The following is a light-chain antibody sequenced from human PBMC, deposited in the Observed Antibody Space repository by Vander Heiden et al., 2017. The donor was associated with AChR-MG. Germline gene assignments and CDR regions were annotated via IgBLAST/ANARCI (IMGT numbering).Light chain of an antibody. CDR1: SSDVGGYNY. J-gene: IGLJ2*01. Sequence: QSALTQPASVSGSPGQSITISCTGTSSDVGGYNYVSWYQQHPGKAPMLSYDVSNRPSGVSNRFAGSKSGTTASPTISGLQAEDDAYYYCTSYTSSRTLVFGGGTKLTVL. CDR3: TSYTSSRTLV. CDR2: DVS. V-gene: IGLV2-14*03.